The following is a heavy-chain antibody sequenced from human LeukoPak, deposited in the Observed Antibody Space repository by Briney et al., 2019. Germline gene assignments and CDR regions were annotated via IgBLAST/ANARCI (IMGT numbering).Heavy chain of an antibody. CDR2: ISGSGGST. D-gene: IGHD1-26*01. Sequence: PGGSLRLSYAASGFTFRNYAMSWVRQAPGKGLEWVSGISGSGGSTYYADSVGRFSISRDNSKNTLYLQMTSLRAEDTAVYYCGKEGRGIGAAAIDHWGQGTLVTVSS. CDR1: GFTFRNYA. CDR3: GKEGRGIGAAAIDH. V-gene: IGHV3-23*01. J-gene: IGHJ4*02.